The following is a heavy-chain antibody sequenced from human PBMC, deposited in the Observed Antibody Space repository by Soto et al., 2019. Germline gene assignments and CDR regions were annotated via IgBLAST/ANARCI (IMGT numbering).Heavy chain of an antibody. CDR1: GVTFSSYS. V-gene: IGHV3-21*01. D-gene: IGHD6-6*01. Sequence: PEGSLKLSSAASGVTFSSYSMNWVRQAPGKGLEWVSSISSSSSYIYYADSVKGRFTISRDNAKNSLYLQMNSLRAEDTAVYYCARDAASSRYYYYGMGVWGQGTTVTVS. J-gene: IGHJ6*02. CDR3: ARDAASSRYYYYGMGV. CDR2: ISSSSSYI.